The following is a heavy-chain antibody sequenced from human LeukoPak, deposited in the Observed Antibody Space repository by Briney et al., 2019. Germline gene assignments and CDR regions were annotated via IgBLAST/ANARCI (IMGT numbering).Heavy chain of an antibody. J-gene: IGHJ5*02. CDR2: IFYSGST. Sequence: PSETLSLTCTVSGGSISSSSYYWGWIRQPPGKGLEWIGSIFYSGSTYYNPSLQSRVTISVDTSKNQFSLKLSSVTAADTAVYYCARGELESNWFDPWGQGTLVTVSS. V-gene: IGHV4-39*01. CDR3: ARGELESNWFDP. D-gene: IGHD1-1*01. CDR1: GGSISSSSYY.